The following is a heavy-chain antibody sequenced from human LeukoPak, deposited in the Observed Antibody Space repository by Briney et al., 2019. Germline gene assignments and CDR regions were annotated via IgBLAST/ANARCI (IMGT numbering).Heavy chain of an antibody. J-gene: IGHJ5*02. D-gene: IGHD2-15*01. V-gene: IGHV3-11*04. CDR1: GFTFSDYY. CDR2: ISSSGSTI. CDR3: ARDLHPKYCSGGSCYSAFDP. Sequence: PGGSLRLSCAASGFTFSDYYMSWIRQAPGKGLEWVSYISSSGSTIYYADSVKGQFTISRDNAKNSLYLQMNSLRAEDTAVYYCARDLHPKYCSGGSCYSAFDPWGQGTLVTVSS.